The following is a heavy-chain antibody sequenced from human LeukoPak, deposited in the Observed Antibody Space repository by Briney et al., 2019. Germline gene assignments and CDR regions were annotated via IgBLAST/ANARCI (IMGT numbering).Heavy chain of an antibody. V-gene: IGHV3-21*01. CDR3: ARSYSSSSGSNY. CDR2: ISSSSSYI. Sequence: GGSLRLSCAASGFTFSSYSMSWVRQAPGKGLEWVSSISSSSSYIYYADSVKGRFTISRDNAKNSLYLQMNSLRAEGTAVYYCARSYSSSSGSNYWGQGTLVTVSS. J-gene: IGHJ4*02. CDR1: GFTFSSYS. D-gene: IGHD6-6*01.